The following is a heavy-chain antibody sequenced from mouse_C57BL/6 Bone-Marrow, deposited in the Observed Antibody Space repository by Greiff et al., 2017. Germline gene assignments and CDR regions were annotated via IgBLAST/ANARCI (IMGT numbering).Heavy chain of an antibody. CDR2: IYPRSGNT. D-gene: IGHD1-1*01. J-gene: IGHJ4*01. V-gene: IGHV1-81*01. Sequence: QVQLQQSGAELARPGASVKLSCKASGYTFTSYGIRWVKQRTGQGLEWIGEIYPRSGNTYYNEKFKGKATLTADKASSTAYMELRSLTSEDSAVYFCARDDYGRHYYAMDYWGQGTSVTVSS. CDR1: GYTFTSYG. CDR3: ARDDYGRHYYAMDY.